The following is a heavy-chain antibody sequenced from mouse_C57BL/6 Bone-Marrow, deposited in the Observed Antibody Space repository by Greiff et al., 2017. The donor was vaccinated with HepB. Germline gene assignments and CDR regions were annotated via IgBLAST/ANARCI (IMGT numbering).Heavy chain of an antibody. Sequence: VQLQQSGAELVRPGTSVKVSCKASGYAFTNYLIEWVKQRPGQGLEWIGVINPGSGGTNYNEKFKGKATLTADKSSSTAYMQRSSLTSEDSAVYFCARCLCGLDYWGQGTTLTVSA. CDR1: GYAFTNYL. J-gene: IGHJ2*01. D-gene: IGHD6-1*01. CDR3: ARCLCGLDY. CDR2: INPGSGGT. V-gene: IGHV1-54*01.